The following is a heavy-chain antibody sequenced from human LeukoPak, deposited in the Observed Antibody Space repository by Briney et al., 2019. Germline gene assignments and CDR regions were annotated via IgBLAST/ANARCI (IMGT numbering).Heavy chain of an antibody. Sequence: SVRVSCKASGGTFSSYAISWVRQAPGQGLEWMGGIIPIFGTANYAQKFQGRVTITADESTSTAYMELSSLRSEDTAVYYCARDPYYYDSSGYPYGMDVWGQGTTVTVSS. D-gene: IGHD3-22*01. CDR2: IIPIFGTA. CDR1: GGTFSSYA. V-gene: IGHV1-69*13. CDR3: ARDPYYYDSSGYPYGMDV. J-gene: IGHJ6*02.